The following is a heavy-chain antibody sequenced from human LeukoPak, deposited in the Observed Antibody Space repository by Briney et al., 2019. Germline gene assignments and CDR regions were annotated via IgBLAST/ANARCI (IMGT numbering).Heavy chain of an antibody. CDR2: ISCSSSYI. Sequence: GGSLRLSCAASGFTFSSYSMNWVRQAPGKGLEWVSSISCSSSYIYYADSVKGRFTISRDNAKNSLYLQMNSLRAEDTAVYYCARDKTAGLRDYWGQGTLVTVSS. CDR1: GFTFSSYS. CDR3: ARDKTAGLRDY. J-gene: IGHJ4*02. D-gene: IGHD6-13*01. V-gene: IGHV3-21*01.